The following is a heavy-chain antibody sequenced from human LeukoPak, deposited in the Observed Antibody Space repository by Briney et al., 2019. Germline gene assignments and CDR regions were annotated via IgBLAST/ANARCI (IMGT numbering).Heavy chain of an antibody. D-gene: IGHD6-19*01. CDR3: ARDGSSGQFPPGDFDY. CDR1: GFTFSNYW. V-gene: IGHV3-74*01. CDR2: INSDGSST. Sequence: GGSLRLSCAASGFTFSNYWMHWVRQAPGKGLVWVSLINSDGSSTSYADSVKGRFTISRDNAKNTLYLQMNSLRAEDTAVYYCARDGSSGQFPPGDFDYWGQGTLVTVSS. J-gene: IGHJ4*02.